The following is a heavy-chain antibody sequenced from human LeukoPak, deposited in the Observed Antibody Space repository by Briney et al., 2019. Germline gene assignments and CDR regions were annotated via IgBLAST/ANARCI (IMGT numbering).Heavy chain of an antibody. J-gene: IGHJ4*02. CDR2: ITGSGGST. V-gene: IGHV3-23*01. CDR3: AKDPFGDSY. CDR1: GFTFSIYG. D-gene: IGHD4-17*01. Sequence: GGSLRLSCAASGFTFSIYGMSWVRQAPGKGLEWVSAITGSGGSTYYADSVKGRFTISRDNSKNTLYLQMNSLRAEDTAVYYCAKDPFGDSYWGQGTLVTVSS.